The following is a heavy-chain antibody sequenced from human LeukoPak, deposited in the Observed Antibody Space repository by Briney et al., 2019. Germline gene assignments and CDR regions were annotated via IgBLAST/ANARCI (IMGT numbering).Heavy chain of an antibody. J-gene: IGHJ6*02. D-gene: IGHD4-17*01. CDR3: ARSGEIMTTVFYYYYGMDV. V-gene: IGHV3-23*01. CDR1: GFTFSSYA. CDR2: ISGSGGST. Sequence: PGGSLRLSCAASGFTFSSYAMNWLRQATGKGLEWVSAISGSGGSTYYADSAKGRFTISRDNSKNTLYLQMNSLRAEDTAVYYFARSGEIMTTVFYYYYGMDVWGQGTTVTVSS.